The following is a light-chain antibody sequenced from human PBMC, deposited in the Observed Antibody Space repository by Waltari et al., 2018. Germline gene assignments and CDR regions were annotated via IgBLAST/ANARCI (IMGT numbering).Light chain of an antibody. CDR3: SSFTDTHTLL. CDR1: SNDVCAPHL. Sequence: QSALTQPASVSGSPGQSITISCTGTSNDVCAPHLFSWYQQHPGRAPHLMIYDVTERPSGISYRFSGSKSANTASLTISGLLPEDEAIYYCSSFTDTHTLLFGGGTTVTVL. CDR2: DVT. V-gene: IGLV2-14*03. J-gene: IGLJ2*01.